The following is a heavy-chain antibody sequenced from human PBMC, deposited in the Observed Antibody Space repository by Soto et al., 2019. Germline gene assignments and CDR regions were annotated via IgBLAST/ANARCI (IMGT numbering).Heavy chain of an antibody. D-gene: IGHD2-15*01. CDR1: GFTFSSYA. CDR3: TKGYCSGGSCYSWSAFDI. CDR2: ISGSGGST. Sequence: GSLRLSCAASGFTFSSYAMSWVRQAPGKGLEWVSAISGSGGSTYYADSVKGRFTISRDNSKNTLYLQMNSLRAEDTAVYYCTKGYCSGGSCYSWSAFDIWGQGTMVTVSS. J-gene: IGHJ3*02. V-gene: IGHV3-23*01.